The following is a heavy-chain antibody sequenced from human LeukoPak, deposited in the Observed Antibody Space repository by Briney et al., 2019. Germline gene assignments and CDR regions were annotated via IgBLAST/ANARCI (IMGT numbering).Heavy chain of an antibody. CDR3: ARQGGSYWSHFDH. Sequence: GESLKISCKGSGYTFFTYWIGWVRQMPGKGLEWMGIIYPGDSDTRYSPSFQGQVTISADKSISTAYLQWTSLKASDTAMYYCARQGGSYWSHFDHWGQGTLVTVSS. CDR1: GYTFFTYW. D-gene: IGHD1-26*01. J-gene: IGHJ4*02. V-gene: IGHV5-51*01. CDR2: IYPGDSDT.